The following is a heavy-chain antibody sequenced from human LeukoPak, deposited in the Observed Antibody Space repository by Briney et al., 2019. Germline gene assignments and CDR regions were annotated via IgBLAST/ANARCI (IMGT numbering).Heavy chain of an antibody. CDR3: AEGVVITSAEYFQH. D-gene: IGHD3-3*01. CDR2: INISRRT. CDR1: ACSISSYY. J-gene: IGHJ1*01. V-gene: IGHV4-59*01. Sequence: SETLSLTCTVYACSISSYYWGWIRQPPGKGLEWIGYINISRRTNYSTSRESRITISLDTSKNQISLRLGSVTAAGTAVYYCAEGVVITSAEYFQHWGQGTLVTVPS.